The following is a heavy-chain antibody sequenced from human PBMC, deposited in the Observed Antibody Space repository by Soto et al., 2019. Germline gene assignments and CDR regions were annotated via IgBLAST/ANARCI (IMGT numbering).Heavy chain of an antibody. J-gene: IGHJ5*01. CDR2: ISGAGDII. Sequence: EVQLVESGGGLVQPGGSLRLTCAASGFTFSSYSMTWVRQAPGKGLEWISFISGAGDIIFYADSLKGRFTISRDNARDSLYLQMHSLRDEDTAIYYCAREGTYGGDWFAYWGQGLLVTVSS. D-gene: IGHD2-21*01. V-gene: IGHV3-48*02. CDR3: AREGTYGGDWFAY. CDR1: GFTFSSYS.